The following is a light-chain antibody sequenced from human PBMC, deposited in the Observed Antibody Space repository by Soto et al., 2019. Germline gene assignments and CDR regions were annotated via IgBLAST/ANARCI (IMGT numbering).Light chain of an antibody. CDR2: EVS. CDR1: SSDVGGYNY. J-gene: IGLJ1*01. V-gene: IGLV2-14*01. CDR3: SSYTSSSTRV. Sequence: ALTQPSSVSGSPGRSITISCTGTSSDVGGYNYVSWYQQHPGKAPKLMIYEVSNRPSGVSNRFSGSKSGNTASLTISGLQAEDEADYYCSSYTSSSTRVFGTGTKVTVL.